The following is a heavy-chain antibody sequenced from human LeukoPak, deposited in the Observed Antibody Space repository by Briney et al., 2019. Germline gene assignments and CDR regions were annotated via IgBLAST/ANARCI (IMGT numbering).Heavy chain of an antibody. D-gene: IGHD2-2*01. J-gene: IGHJ5*02. V-gene: IGHV3-23*01. CDR3: AKELPPFVVVPAAPFDP. CDR2: ISGSGGST. Sequence: HSGGSLRLSCAASGFTFSSYGMSWVRQAPGKGLEWVSAISGSGGSTYYADSVKGRFTISRDNSKNTLYLQMNSLRAEDTAVYYCAKELPPFVVVPAAPFDPWGQGTLVSVSS. CDR1: GFTFSSYG.